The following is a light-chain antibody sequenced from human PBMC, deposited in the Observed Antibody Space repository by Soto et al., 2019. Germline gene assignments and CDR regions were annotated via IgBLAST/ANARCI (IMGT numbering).Light chain of an antibody. J-gene: IGKJ1*01. CDR3: QQHDSWPRT. V-gene: IGKV3-15*01. CDR1: QSVYNN. Sequence: ERASLCCRASQSVYNNLAWYQQRHGQAPRLLIQGASTRATGVPAKVSGSGSGTQFTFTFSRLLSADLAVYYFQQHDSWPRTFGQGTTVDI. CDR2: GAS.